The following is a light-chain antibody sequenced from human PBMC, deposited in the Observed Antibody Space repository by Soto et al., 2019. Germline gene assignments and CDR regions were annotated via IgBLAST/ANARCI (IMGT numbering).Light chain of an antibody. CDR3: QQYNSYPWT. Sequence: DIQMTQSPSTLSASVGDRVSITCRASQSVNSWLAWFQQKPGKAPNLLIYKASRLESGVPSRFSGSGSGTEFTLTISSLQPDDFATYYCQQYNSYPWTFGQGTKVDI. CDR2: KAS. J-gene: IGKJ1*01. CDR1: QSVNSW. V-gene: IGKV1-5*03.